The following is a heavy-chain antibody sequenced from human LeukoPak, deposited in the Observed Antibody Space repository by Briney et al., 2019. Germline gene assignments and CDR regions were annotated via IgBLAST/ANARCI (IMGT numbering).Heavy chain of an antibody. Sequence: EASVKVSCKASGGTFSSYAISWVRQAPGQGLEWMGGIIPIFGTANYAQKFQGRVTITADESTSTAYMELSSLRSEDTAVYYCARARGGYYYDSSGYQYYFDYWGQGTLVTVSS. J-gene: IGHJ4*02. D-gene: IGHD3-22*01. CDR2: IIPIFGTA. V-gene: IGHV1-69*13. CDR1: GGTFSSYA. CDR3: ARARGGYYYDSSGYQYYFDY.